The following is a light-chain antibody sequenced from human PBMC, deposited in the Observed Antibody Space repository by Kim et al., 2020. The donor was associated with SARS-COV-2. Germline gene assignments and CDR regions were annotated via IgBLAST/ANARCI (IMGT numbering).Light chain of an antibody. CDR1: SSDVGGYNY. CDR2: AVS. V-gene: IGLV2-11*01. Sequence: GQSVHISCTGTSSDVGGYNYVSWYQLRPDKAPKLMIYAVSERPSGVPDRFSGSKSGNTAFLTISGLQAEDEGDYYCSSYAGSSSLLFGGGTKVTVL. CDR3: SSYAGSSSLL. J-gene: IGLJ3*02.